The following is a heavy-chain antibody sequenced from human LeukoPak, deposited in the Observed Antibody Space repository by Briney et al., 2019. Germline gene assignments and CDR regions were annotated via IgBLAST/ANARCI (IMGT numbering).Heavy chain of an antibody. CDR2: ISSSGSTI. J-gene: IGHJ4*02. Sequence: GGSLRLSCAASGFTFSSYEMNWVRQAPGKGLEWVSYISSSGSTIYYADSVKGRFTISRDNAKNSLYLQMNSLRAEDTAVYYCARSWFDGGNSGEDSDFWGQGTLVTVSS. CDR3: ARSWFDGGNSGEDSDF. CDR1: GFTFSSYE. D-gene: IGHD4-23*01. V-gene: IGHV3-48*03.